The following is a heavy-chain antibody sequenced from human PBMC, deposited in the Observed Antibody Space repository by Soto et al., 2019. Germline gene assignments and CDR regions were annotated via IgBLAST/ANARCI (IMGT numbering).Heavy chain of an antibody. CDR3: ARGQRYYYGSGSYGVFDN. Sequence: ASVKVSCKASGYTFTSYAISWVRQAPGQGLEWMGWISAYNGNPNYAQNLQGRVTMTTDTSTSTAYMEPRSLRSDDTAVYYCARGQRYYYGSGSYGVFDNWGQGTLVTVSS. V-gene: IGHV1-18*01. D-gene: IGHD3-10*01. J-gene: IGHJ4*02. CDR2: ISAYNGNP. CDR1: GYTFTSYA.